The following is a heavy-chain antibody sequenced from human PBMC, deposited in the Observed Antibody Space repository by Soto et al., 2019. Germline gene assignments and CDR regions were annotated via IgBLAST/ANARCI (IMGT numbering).Heavy chain of an antibody. CDR1: VFTFSRYA. CDR3: VKDWLDLDAFDI. D-gene: IGHD5-12*01. J-gene: IGHJ3*02. CDR2: SSSNGGST. V-gene: IGHV3-64D*06. Sequence: GGFLRLSCPAYVFTFSRYALHWVRQAPGKGLEYVSASSSNGGSTYYADSVKGRFTISRDNSKNTLYLQMSSLRAEDTAVYYCVKDWLDLDAFDIWCQGTMVSVSS.